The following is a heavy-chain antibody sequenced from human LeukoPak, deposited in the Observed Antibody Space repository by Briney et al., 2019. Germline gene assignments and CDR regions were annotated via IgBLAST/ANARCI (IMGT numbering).Heavy chain of an antibody. CDR2: INQDGNDK. CDR1: GFTFSTYW. V-gene: IGHV3-7*01. CDR3: ASRIVGTPDYFDY. Sequence: PGGSLRLSCAASGFTFSTYWMSWVRQAPGKGLEWVANINQDGNDKYYVDSVKGRFTISRDNAKTSLYLQMNSLRVEDTAVYYCASRIVGTPDYFDYWGQGTLVTVSS. D-gene: IGHD1-26*01. J-gene: IGHJ4*02.